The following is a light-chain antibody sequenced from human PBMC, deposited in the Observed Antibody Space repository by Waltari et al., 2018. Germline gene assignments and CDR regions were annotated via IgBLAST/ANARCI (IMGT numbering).Light chain of an antibody. CDR1: QRISSY. CDR3: QQTYNLIT. CDR2: GAS. V-gene: IGKV1-39*01. J-gene: IGKJ3*01. Sequence: DIQMTQSPSFLSASVGDRVTITCRASQRISSYLNWYQMKPGKAPELLIYGASTVQSGVPSRCSGSGFGTDFTLTISSLQPEDFATYYCQQTYNLITFGPGTKVDLK.